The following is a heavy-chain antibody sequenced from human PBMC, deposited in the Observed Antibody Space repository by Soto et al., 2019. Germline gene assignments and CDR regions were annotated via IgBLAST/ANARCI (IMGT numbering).Heavy chain of an antibody. D-gene: IGHD1-26*01. J-gene: IGHJ3*01. V-gene: IGHV1-18*04. CDR3: ARDNSVVGAAGTLAV. CDR1: GYTFNTYG. Sequence: AAVPVSYKRCGYTFNTYGISWVRQAPGQGLEWMGWISAYNGNTNSAQNIEGRVTMTTGTSTDTGYRELRSLTSDGTDVYYCARDNSVVGAAGTLAVWGQGTMVTVSS. CDR2: ISAYNGNT.